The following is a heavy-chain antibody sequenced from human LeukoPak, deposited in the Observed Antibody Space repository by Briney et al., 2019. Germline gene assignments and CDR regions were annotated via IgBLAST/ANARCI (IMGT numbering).Heavy chain of an antibody. D-gene: IGHD6-13*01. V-gene: IGHV3-53*01. CDR3: AGGYTNTRSALWAFDI. CDR2: TYTDDSA. J-gene: IGHJ3*02. Sequence: PGGSLRLSCAASGFSVSNKYISWVRQAPGKGLEWVALTYTDDSAHYADSVKGRFAISRDNSKNTLSLQLNSLRAEDSALYYCAGGYTNTRSALWAFDIWGRGTMVTVSS. CDR1: GFSVSNKY.